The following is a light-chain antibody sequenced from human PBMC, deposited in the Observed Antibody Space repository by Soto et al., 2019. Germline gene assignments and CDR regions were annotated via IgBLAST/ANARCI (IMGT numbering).Light chain of an antibody. CDR2: SNN. Sequence: QSVLTQPPSASGTPGQRVTISCSGSSSNIGSNYVYWYHQLPGTAPKLVIYSNNQRPSGVPDRFSGSKSGTSASLAISGLRSEDEADYYCAAWDDSLSGGVFGGGTQLTVL. J-gene: IGLJ3*02. CDR3: AAWDDSLSGGV. CDR1: SSNIGSNY. V-gene: IGLV1-47*02.